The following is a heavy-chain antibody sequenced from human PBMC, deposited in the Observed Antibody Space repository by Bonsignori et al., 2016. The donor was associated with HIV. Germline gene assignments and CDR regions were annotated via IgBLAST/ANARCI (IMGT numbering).Heavy chain of an antibody. CDR3: ARGDYYDSSGYYPF. Sequence: LRLSCTVSGGSTSSGSYYWSWIRQPAGKGLEWIGRIYTSGSTNYNPSLKSRVTISVDTSKNQFSLKLSSVTAADTAVYYCARGDYYDSSGYYPFWGQGTLVTVSS. J-gene: IGHJ4*02. V-gene: IGHV4-61*02. CDR2: IYTSGST. CDR1: GGSTSSGSYY. D-gene: IGHD3-22*01.